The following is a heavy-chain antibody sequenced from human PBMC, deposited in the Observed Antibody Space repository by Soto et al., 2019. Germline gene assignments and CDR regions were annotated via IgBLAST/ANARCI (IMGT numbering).Heavy chain of an antibody. V-gene: IGHV1-46*01. CDR2: INPSGGST. J-gene: IGHJ4*02. D-gene: IGHD1-1*01. CDR1: GYTFTSYY. Sequence: ASVKVSCKASGYTFTSYYMHWVRQAPGQGLEWMGIINPSGGSTSYAQKFQGRVTMTRDTSTSTVYMELSSLRSEDTAVYYCARDTIHLERRGYFDYWGQGTLVTVSS. CDR3: ARDTIHLERRGYFDY.